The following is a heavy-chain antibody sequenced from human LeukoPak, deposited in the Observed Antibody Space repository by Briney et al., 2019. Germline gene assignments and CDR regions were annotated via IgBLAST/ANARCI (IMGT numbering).Heavy chain of an antibody. J-gene: IGHJ4*02. CDR1: GGSFSGYY. D-gene: IGHD2-2*02. CDR3: ARYSAAITFFDY. CDR2: INHSGST. Sequence: SGTLSLTCAVYGGSFSGYYWSWIRQPPGKGLEWIGEINHSGSTNYNPSLKSRVTISVDTTKNQFSLKLSSVTAADTAVYYCARYSAAITFFDYWGQGTLVTVSS. V-gene: IGHV4-34*01.